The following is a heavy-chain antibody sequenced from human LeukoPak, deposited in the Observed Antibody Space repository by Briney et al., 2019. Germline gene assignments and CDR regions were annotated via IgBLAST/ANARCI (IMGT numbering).Heavy chain of an antibody. D-gene: IGHD4-17*01. V-gene: IGHV3-23*01. CDR3: ARVDDYGDSDAFDI. J-gene: IGHJ3*02. CDR2: ISGSGVET. Sequence: GGSLRLSCAASGFTFSASAINWVRQAPGMGLDWVSQISGSGVETYYADSVQGRFTISRDNSKNSLYLQMNSLRAEDTAVYYCARVDDYGDSDAFDIWGQGTMVTVSS. CDR1: GFTFSASA.